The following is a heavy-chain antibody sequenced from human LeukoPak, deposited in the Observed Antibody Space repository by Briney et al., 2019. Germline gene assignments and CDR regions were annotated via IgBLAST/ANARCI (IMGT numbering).Heavy chain of an antibody. Sequence: PSETLSLTCTVSGGSISSGDYYWSWIRQPPGKGLEWIGYIYYSGSTYYNPSLKSRVTISVDTSKNQFSMNLSSVTAADTAVYYCARHLGFGSYNAFDIWGQGTMVTVSS. D-gene: IGHD3-10*01. CDR3: ARHLGFGSYNAFDI. J-gene: IGHJ3*02. CDR1: GGSISSGDYY. V-gene: IGHV4-30-4*08. CDR2: IYYSGST.